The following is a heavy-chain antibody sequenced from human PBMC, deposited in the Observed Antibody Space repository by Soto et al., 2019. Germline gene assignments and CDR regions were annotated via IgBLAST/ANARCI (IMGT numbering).Heavy chain of an antibody. D-gene: IGHD5-12*01. CDR1: GFTFSSYW. CDR2: IKQDGSEK. CDR3: ARGYSGYDSLYY. V-gene: IGHV3-7*01. J-gene: IGHJ4*02. Sequence: GGSLRLSCVASGFTFSSYWMSWVRQAPGKGLEWVANIKQDGSEKYYVDSVKGRFTISRDNAKNSLYLQMNSLRAEDTAVYYCARGYSGYDSLYYWGQGTRGTVSS.